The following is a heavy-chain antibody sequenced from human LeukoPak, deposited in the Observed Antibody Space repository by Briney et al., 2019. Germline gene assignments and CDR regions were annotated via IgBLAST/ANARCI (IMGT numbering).Heavy chain of an antibody. V-gene: IGHV3-11*06. D-gene: IGHD3-10*01. Sequence: PGGSLRLSCAASGFTFSDYYMSWIRQAPGKGLEWVSYISSSSSYTNYTDSVKGRFTISRDNTKNSLYLQMNSLRAEDTAVYYCAKSWFGHSYGMDVWVKGGTVTVSS. CDR3: AKSWFGHSYGMDV. CDR2: ISSSSSYT. J-gene: IGHJ6*04. CDR1: GFTFSDYY.